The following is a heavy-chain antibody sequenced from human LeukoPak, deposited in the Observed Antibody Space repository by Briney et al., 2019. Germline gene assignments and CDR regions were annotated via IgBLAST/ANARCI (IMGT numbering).Heavy chain of an antibody. V-gene: IGHV4-59*01. CDR1: GGSISSDY. CDR3: ARVVWGSYLYAN. J-gene: IGHJ4*02. Sequence: SETLSLTCTVSGGSISSDYWSWIRQPPGKGPEWIGYIYYSGSTNYNPSLKSRVTISVDTSKNQFSLKLSSVTAADTAVYYCARVVWGSYLYANWGQGTLVTVSS. D-gene: IGHD3-16*02. CDR2: IYYSGST.